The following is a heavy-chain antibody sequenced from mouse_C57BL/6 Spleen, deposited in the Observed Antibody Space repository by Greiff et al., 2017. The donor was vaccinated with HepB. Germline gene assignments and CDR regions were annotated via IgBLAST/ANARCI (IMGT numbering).Heavy chain of an antibody. D-gene: IGHD3-2*02. CDR1: GFTFSSYG. CDR2: ISSGGSYT. CDR3: ARQEALDSSGYVGY. J-gene: IGHJ2*01. Sequence: DVMLVESGGDLVKPGGSLKLSCAASGFTFSSYGMSWVRQTPDKRLEWVATISSGGSYTYYPDSVKGRFTISRDNAKNTLYLQMSSLKSEDTAMYYWARQEALDSSGYVGYWGQGTTLTVSS. V-gene: IGHV5-6*02.